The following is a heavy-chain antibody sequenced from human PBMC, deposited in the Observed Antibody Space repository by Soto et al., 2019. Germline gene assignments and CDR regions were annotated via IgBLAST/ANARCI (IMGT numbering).Heavy chain of an antibody. CDR3: ARVLLWFGEFDYYYYMDV. D-gene: IGHD3-10*01. Sequence: ASVKVSCKASGYTFTSYGISWVRQAPGQGLEWMGWISAYNGNTNYAQKLQGRVTMTTDTSTSTAYMELRSLRSDDTAVYYCARVLLWFGEFDYYYYMDVWGKGTTVTVSS. CDR1: GYTFTSYG. CDR2: ISAYNGNT. V-gene: IGHV1-18*01. J-gene: IGHJ6*03.